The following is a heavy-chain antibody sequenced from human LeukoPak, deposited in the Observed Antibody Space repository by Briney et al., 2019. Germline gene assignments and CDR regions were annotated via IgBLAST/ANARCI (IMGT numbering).Heavy chain of an antibody. D-gene: IGHD2-2*02. CDR2: IIPILGIA. Sequence: SVKVSCKASGGTFSSYAISWVRQAPGQGLEWMGRIIPILGIANYAQKFQGRVTITADKSTSTAYMELSSLRSEDTAVYYCARDARSGSYTGRFDYWGQGTLVTVSS. V-gene: IGHV1-69*04. CDR1: GGTFSSYA. J-gene: IGHJ4*02. CDR3: ARDARSGSYTGRFDY.